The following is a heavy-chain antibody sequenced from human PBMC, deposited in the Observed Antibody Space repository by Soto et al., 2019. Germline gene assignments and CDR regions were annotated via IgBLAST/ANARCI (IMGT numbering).Heavy chain of an antibody. CDR3: ASEMGSGSYYQLDH. D-gene: IGHD3-10*01. Sequence: QVQLVESGGGVVQPGRSLRLSCAASAFTFSSYGMHWVRQAPGKGLEWVAVIWYDGSNKDYADSVKGRFTISRDNSENTLYLQRNSLRAEDTAVYYCASEMGSGSYYQLDHWGQGTLVTVSS. CDR1: AFTFSSYG. V-gene: IGHV3-33*01. J-gene: IGHJ4*02. CDR2: IWYDGSNK.